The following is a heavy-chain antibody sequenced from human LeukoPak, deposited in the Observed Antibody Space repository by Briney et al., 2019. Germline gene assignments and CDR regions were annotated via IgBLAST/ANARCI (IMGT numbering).Heavy chain of an antibody. V-gene: IGHV3-11*03. CDR1: GFTFSDYY. CDR2: ISSSSSYT. Sequence: KSGGSLRLSCAASGFTFSDYYMSWIRQAPGKGLEWVSCISSSSSYTNYADSVKGRFTISRDNAKNSLYLQMNSLRAEDTAVYYCARRIVGATARFDPWGQGTLVTVSS. J-gene: IGHJ5*02. D-gene: IGHD1-26*01. CDR3: ARRIVGATARFDP.